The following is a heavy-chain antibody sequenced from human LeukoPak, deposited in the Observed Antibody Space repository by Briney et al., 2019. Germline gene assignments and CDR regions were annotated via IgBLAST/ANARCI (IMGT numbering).Heavy chain of an antibody. D-gene: IGHD6-13*01. CDR2: INPNSGGT. Sequence: ASVKVSCKASGYTFTGYYMHWVRQAPGQGLEWMGWINPNSGGTNYAQKFQGRVTITRNTSISTAYMELSSLRSEDTAVYYCARVTAAGTDGAFDIWGQGTMVTVSS. CDR1: GYTFTGYY. J-gene: IGHJ3*02. V-gene: IGHV1-2*02. CDR3: ARVTAAGTDGAFDI.